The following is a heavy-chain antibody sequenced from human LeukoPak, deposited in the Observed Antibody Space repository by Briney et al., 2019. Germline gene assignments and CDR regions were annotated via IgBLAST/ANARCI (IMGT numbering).Heavy chain of an antibody. CDR3: VANPEGYSSGWYHFDY. J-gene: IGHJ4*02. D-gene: IGHD6-19*01. Sequence: PGGSLRLSCAASGFTFSSYSMNWVRQAPGKGLEWVSSISSSSSYIYYADSVKGRFTISRDNAKNSLYLQMNSLRAEDTAVYYCVANPEGYSSGWYHFDYWGQGTLVTVSS. V-gene: IGHV3-21*01. CDR1: GFTFSSYS. CDR2: ISSSSSYI.